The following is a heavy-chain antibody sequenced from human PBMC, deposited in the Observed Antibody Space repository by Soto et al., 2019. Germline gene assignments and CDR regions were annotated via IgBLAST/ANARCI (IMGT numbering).Heavy chain of an antibody. V-gene: IGHV6-1*01. Sequence: PSQTLSLTCAISGDSVSSNSSVWNCLSQSPSRGLEWLGRTYFRSKWYTDYAVSVKSRITINPDTSKNQFSLQLSSVTPEDTAVYYCGRESMAGWVDFWGQGALVTVSS. D-gene: IGHD6-19*01. CDR3: GRESMAGWVDF. CDR2: TYFRSKWYT. J-gene: IGHJ4*02. CDR1: GDSVSSNSSV.